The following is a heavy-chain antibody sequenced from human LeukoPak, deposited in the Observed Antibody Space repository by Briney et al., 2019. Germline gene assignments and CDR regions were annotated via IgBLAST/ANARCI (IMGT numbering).Heavy chain of an antibody. CDR2: IPYDGSNK. V-gene: IGHV3-30*04. J-gene: IGHJ4*02. Sequence: GGSLRLSCAASGFTFSSYAMHWVRQAPGKGLEWVAVIPYDGSNKYYADSVKGRFTISRDNAMNTLYLQMNSLRAEDSALYYCTRDMQGSRLYLVGSQNDWGQGTLVTVSS. CDR1: GFTFSSYA. CDR3: TRDMQGSRLYLVGSQND. D-gene: IGHD1-26*01.